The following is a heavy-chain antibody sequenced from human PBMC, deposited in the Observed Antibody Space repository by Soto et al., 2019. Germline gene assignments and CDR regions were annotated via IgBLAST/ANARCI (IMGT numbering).Heavy chain of an antibody. CDR3: ARRGEQASQPFDS. D-gene: IGHD2-21*01. J-gene: IGHJ4*02. Sequence: QITLKESGPTLVKPTQTLTLTCAFSGFSLSTSGVGVGWIRQPPGKALEWLAVIFWNDDKRYSPSVKSRLTITKDTTRNQVVLTMTNMDPVDTGTYYCARRGEQASQPFDSWGQGSLVTFS. V-gene: IGHV2-5*01. CDR2: IFWNDDK. CDR1: GFSLSTSGVG.